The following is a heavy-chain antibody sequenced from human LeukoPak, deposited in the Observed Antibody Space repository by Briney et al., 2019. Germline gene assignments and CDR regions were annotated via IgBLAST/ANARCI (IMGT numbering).Heavy chain of an antibody. J-gene: IGHJ5*02. Sequence: SETLSLTCTVSGGSISSSSYYWGWIRQPPGKGLEWIGSIYYSGSTYYNPSLKSRVTISVDTSKNQFSLKLSSVTAADTAVYYCARQMVHYDILTGPTHTNWFDPWGQGTLVTVSS. V-gene: IGHV4-39*01. CDR3: ARQMVHYDILTGPTHTNWFDP. D-gene: IGHD3-9*01. CDR1: GGSISSSSYY. CDR2: IYYSGST.